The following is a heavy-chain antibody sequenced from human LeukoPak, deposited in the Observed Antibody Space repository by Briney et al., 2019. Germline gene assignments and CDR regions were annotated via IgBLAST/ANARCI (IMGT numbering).Heavy chain of an antibody. CDR2: ISDYNGNT. CDR3: ARGPGFFFMKNRGLRY. J-gene: IGHJ4*02. Sequence: ASVKVSCKASGYNFTSYGLAWVRQAPGQGLEWLGWISDYNGNTNHAQNVQGRVTMTTDTSTGTAYMELRSLRSDDTAVYYCARGPGFFFMKNRGLRYWGQGTPVIVSS. D-gene: IGHD3-10*01. CDR1: GYNFTSYG. V-gene: IGHV1-18*01.